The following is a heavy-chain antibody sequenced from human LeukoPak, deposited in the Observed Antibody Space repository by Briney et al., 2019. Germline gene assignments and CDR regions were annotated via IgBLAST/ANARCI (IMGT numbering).Heavy chain of an antibody. CDR2: MYYTGNT. J-gene: IGHJ4*02. D-gene: IGHD4-23*01. CDR1: GVSLTSGNYY. CDR3: ATQRLATVAPFDN. V-gene: IGHV4-39*01. Sequence: PSETLSLTCTVSGVSLTSGNYYWDWVRQPPGQGLEWLGSMYYTGNTYYNPSLKSRVTLSLDTSKNHFSLRLSSLTAADTAVYYCATQRLATVAPFDNWGQGTLVTVSS.